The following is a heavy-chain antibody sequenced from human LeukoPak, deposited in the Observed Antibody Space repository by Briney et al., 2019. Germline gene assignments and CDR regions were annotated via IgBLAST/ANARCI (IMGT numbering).Heavy chain of an antibody. D-gene: IGHD3-3*01. Sequence: SETLSLTCTVSGGSISGSSYYWGWIRQPPGKGLEWIGSIYYSGSTYYNPSLKSRVTISVDTSKNQFSLKLSSVTAADTAVYYCARHAYDFWSGYYFDYWGQGTLVTVSS. V-gene: IGHV4-39*01. CDR2: IYYSGST. J-gene: IGHJ4*02. CDR3: ARHAYDFWSGYYFDY. CDR1: GGSISGSSYY.